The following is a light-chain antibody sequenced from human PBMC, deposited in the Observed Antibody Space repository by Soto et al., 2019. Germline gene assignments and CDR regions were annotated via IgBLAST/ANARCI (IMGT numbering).Light chain of an antibody. Sequence: EIVLTQSPGTLSLSPGEGATLSCRASQSVSSSYLAWYQQKPGQAPRLLIYGASNRATGIPDRFSGSGSGTDFTLTIIRLEPEDFAVYYCQQYGSSSWTFGQGTKVDNK. J-gene: IGKJ1*01. CDR3: QQYGSSSWT. V-gene: IGKV3-20*01. CDR1: QSVSSSY. CDR2: GAS.